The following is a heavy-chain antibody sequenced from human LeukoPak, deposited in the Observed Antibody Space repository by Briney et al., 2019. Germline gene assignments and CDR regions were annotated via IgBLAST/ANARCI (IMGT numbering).Heavy chain of an antibody. Sequence: GGSLRLSCAASGFTFSTYGMHWVRQAPGKGLEWVAVIWFDGTNIYYADSVKGRFTISRDNSKNSLYLQMNSLRDEDTAVYYCARVYCSGDSCYSDYWGQGTLVTVSS. CDR1: GFTFSTYG. V-gene: IGHV3-33*01. J-gene: IGHJ4*02. CDR2: IWFDGTNI. CDR3: ARVYCSGDSCYSDY. D-gene: IGHD2-15*01.